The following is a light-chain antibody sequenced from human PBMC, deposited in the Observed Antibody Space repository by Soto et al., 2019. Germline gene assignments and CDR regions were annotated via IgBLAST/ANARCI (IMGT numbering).Light chain of an antibody. J-gene: IGLJ1*01. CDR1: SSDVGSYNL. V-gene: IGLV2-23*01. CDR3: CSYAGSSTPYV. CDR2: EGS. Sequence: QSALTQPASVSGSPGQSITISCTGTSSDVGSYNLVSWYQQHPGKAPKLIIYEGSKRPSGVSNRFSGSKSGNTASLTISGLQAEDEADYNCCSYAGSSTPYVFGTGTKVTVL.